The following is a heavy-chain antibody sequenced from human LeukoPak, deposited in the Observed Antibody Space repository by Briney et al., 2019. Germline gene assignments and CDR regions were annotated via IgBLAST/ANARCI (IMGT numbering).Heavy chain of an antibody. Sequence: SETLSLTCAVYGGSFSDYYWRWIRHPPGKGLEWIGEINHSGSTNYNPSLKSRVTISVATSKNQFSLKLTSVTAADTAVYYCARGEGGDQPIDYWGQGTLVTVSS. CDR3: ARGEGGDQPIDY. D-gene: IGHD2-21*01. V-gene: IGHV4-34*01. CDR2: INHSGST. J-gene: IGHJ4*02. CDR1: GGSFSDYY.